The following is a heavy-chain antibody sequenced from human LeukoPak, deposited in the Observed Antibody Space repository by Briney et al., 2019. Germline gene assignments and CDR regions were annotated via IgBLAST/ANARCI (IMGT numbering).Heavy chain of an antibody. D-gene: IGHD3-22*01. CDR1: GGFFSSSSYY. Sequence: SETLSLTCTISGGFFSSSSYYWGWLRQPPGKGLEWIGGMDYTGSSYYNASLRSRVSISVDRSNNHFPLMMSSMIADDTALYYCARRRYYDSTGYLDWGQGTLVTVSS. V-gene: IGHV4-39*02. CDR3: ARRRYYDSTGYLD. J-gene: IGHJ1*01. CDR2: MDYTGSS.